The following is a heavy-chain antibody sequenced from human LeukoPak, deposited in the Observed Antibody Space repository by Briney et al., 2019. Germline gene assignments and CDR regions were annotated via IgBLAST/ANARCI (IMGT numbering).Heavy chain of an antibody. CDR3: ARGDWLDY. CDR2: INSDTGHT. J-gene: IGHJ4*02. Sequence: ASVKVSCKASGYTFTSYAMNWVRQAPGQGLEWMGWINSDTGHTNYAQKFDDRVTLTTDTSTRTAYMELTSLRSDDTAVYYCARGDWLDYWGQGTLVTVSS. D-gene: IGHD3/OR15-3a*01. V-gene: IGHV1-18*01. CDR1: GYTFTSYA.